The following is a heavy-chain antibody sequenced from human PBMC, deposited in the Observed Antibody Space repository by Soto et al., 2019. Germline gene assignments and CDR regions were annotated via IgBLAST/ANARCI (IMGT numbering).Heavy chain of an antibody. CDR1: GGSISSSNW. CDR2: IYHSGST. Sequence: QVQLQESGPGLVKPSGTLSLTCAVSGGSISSSNWWSWVRQPPGKGLEWIGEIYHSGSTNYNPSLTSRVTISVDKSKNQFSLKLSSVTAADTAVYYCARADQRGYSGYDSGGQGMDVWGQGTTVTVSS. D-gene: IGHD5-12*01. J-gene: IGHJ6*02. CDR3: ARADQRGYSGYDSGGQGMDV. V-gene: IGHV4-4*02.